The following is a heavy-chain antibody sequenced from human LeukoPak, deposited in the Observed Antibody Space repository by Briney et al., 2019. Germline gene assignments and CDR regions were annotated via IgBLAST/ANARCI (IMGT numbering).Heavy chain of an antibody. CDR2: IYYSGRT. D-gene: IGHD5-24*01. CDR3: ARALQDYYYGMDV. J-gene: IGHJ6*02. V-gene: IGHV4-59*08. CDR1: GDSISGYY. Sequence: PSETLSLTCTVSGDSISGYYWSWIRQPPGKGLEWMGYIYYSGRTNYNPSLKSRVTISEDTSKNHFSLRLRSVTAADTAVYYCARALQDYYYGMDVWGQGTTVTVSS.